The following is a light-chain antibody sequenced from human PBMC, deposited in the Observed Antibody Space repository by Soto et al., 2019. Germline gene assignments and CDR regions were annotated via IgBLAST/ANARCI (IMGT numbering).Light chain of an antibody. V-gene: IGKV1-39*01. CDR2: AAA. J-gene: IGKJ4*01. CDR3: QQNYNAPRT. Sequence: DIQVTQSPSSLSASVGDRVTITCRASQSISSHLNWYQQKPGKAPRPLIFAAATLQSGVPSRFRGGGSGTDFTLTITSLEPEDFATYYCQQNYNAPRTFGGGTKVEIK. CDR1: QSISSH.